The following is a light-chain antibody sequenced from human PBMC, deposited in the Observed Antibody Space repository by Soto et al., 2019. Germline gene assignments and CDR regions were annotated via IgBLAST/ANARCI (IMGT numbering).Light chain of an antibody. V-gene: IGLV1-44*01. CDR3: AAWDGSMNNVL. CDR1: GSSIGTNT. J-gene: IGLJ2*01. CDR2: GDN. Sequence: QSALTQPPSASGTPGQRVTSSCSGSGSSIGTNTVNWYRQLPGTAPKLLIYGDNQRPSGIPDRFSGSKSGTSASLDISGLQSEDEADYYCAAWDGSMNNVLFGGGTKLTVL.